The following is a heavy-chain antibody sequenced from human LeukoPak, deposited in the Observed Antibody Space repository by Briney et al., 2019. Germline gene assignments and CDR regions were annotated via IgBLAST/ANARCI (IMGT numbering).Heavy chain of an antibody. CDR3: AREEQYYYDSSGYYPDY. CDR1: GGSLNSGTYY. CDR2: IYSSGST. D-gene: IGHD3-22*01. J-gene: IGHJ4*02. Sequence: SETLFLTCTVSGGSLNSGTYYWGWIRQPAGKGLEWIGRIYSSGSTNYNPSLKSRVTISVDMSKNQISLIVSSVSASDTAVDYCAREEQYYYDSSGYYPDYWGQGTLVTVSS. V-gene: IGHV4-61*02.